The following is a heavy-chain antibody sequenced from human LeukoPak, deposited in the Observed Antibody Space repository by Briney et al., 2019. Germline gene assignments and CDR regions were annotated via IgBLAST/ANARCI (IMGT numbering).Heavy chain of an antibody. CDR3: ARRSKSSAIWYYFDY. V-gene: IGHV3-23*01. CDR1: GFTVSSNY. J-gene: IGHJ4*02. D-gene: IGHD6-25*01. Sequence: GGSLRLSCAASGFTVSSNYMSWVRQAPGKGLEWVSGISGSGDITYYADSVKRRFTISRDNSRNTLYLQMNSLRAEDTAVYYCARRSKSSAIWYYFDYWGQGTLVTVSS. CDR2: ISGSGDIT.